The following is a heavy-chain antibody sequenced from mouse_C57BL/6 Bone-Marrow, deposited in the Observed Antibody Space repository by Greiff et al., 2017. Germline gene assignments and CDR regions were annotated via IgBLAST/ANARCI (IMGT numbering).Heavy chain of an antibody. J-gene: IGHJ2*01. CDR3: ARSLIIINTVVPY. Sequence: QVQLQQPGTELVKPGASVKLSCKASGYTFTSYWMHWVKQRPGQGLEWIGNIYPSNGGTNYNEKFKGKATLTVDKSSSTAYMELSSLTSEDSAVYYCARSLIIINTVVPYWGQGTTLTVSS. CDR1: GYTFTSYW. D-gene: IGHD1-1*01. V-gene: IGHV1-53*01. CDR2: IYPSNGGT.